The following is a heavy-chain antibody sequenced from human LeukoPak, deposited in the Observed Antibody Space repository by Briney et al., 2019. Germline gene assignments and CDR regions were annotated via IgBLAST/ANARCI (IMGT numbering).Heavy chain of an antibody. D-gene: IGHD2-8*01. CDR3: ARDAMVYAKPVPFDY. CDR2: IYPRDSDT. CDR1: GYSFTSYW. Sequence: GESLKISCKASGYSFTSYWVAWVRQMPGKGLEWMEIIYPRDSDTRYNPSFQGQVTISVDKSTSTAYLQWSSLKASDTGMYYCARDAMVYAKPVPFDYWGQGTLVTVSS. V-gene: IGHV5-51*01. J-gene: IGHJ4*02.